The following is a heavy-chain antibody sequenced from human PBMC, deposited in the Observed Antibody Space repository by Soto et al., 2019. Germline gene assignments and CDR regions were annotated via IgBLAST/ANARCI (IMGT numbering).Heavy chain of an antibody. D-gene: IGHD4-17*01. CDR2: ISSNGGST. CDR1: GFTFSSYA. Sequence: PGGSLRLSCSASGFTFSSYAMHWVRQAPGKGLEYVSAISSNGGSTYYADSAKGRFTISRDNSKNTLYLQMSSLRAEDTAVYYCVKDAALTVTTFDFDYWGQGTLVTSPQ. J-gene: IGHJ4*02. CDR3: VKDAALTVTTFDFDY. V-gene: IGHV3-64D*06.